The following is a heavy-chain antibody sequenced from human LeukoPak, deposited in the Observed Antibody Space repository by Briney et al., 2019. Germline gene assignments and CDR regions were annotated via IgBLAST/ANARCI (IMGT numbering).Heavy chain of an antibody. J-gene: IGHJ6*02. V-gene: IGHV4-38-2*02. CDR3: ASLGGYCSSTSCMSGPY. Sequence: PSPSLSLTRTVSAYSISRGYYGAWFRQPPGKGLGGIGVIYNSGSTYYNPSLKSRVTISVDTSKNQFSLKLSSVTAADTAVYYCASLGGYCSSTSCMSGPYWGQGTTVTVSS. CDR2: IYNSGST. CDR1: AYSISRGYY. D-gene: IGHD2-2*01.